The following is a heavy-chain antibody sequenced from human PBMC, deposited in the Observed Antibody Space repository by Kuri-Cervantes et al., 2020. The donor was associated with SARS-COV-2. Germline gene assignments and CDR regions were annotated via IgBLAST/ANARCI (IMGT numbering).Heavy chain of an antibody. D-gene: IGHD6-6*01. CDR3: SRWRYSSSSSGFGYYYYYMDV. CDR1: GGTFSGYY. Sequence: SETLSLTCAAYGGTFSGYYWSWIRQPPGKGLEWIGEINHSGSTNDNPSLKSRVTISVDTSKNQFSLKLIYVTAADTAVYYFSRWRYSSSSSGFGYYYYYMDVWGKGTTVTVSS. CDR2: INHSGST. J-gene: IGHJ6*03. V-gene: IGHV4-34*01.